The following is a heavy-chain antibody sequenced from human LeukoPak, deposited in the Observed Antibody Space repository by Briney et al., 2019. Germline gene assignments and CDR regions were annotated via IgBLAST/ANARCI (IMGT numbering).Heavy chain of an antibody. V-gene: IGHV1-69*05. Sequence: ASVKVSCKASGGTFSSYAISWVRQAPGQGLEWMGGIIPIFGTANYAQKFQGRVTITTDESTSTAYMELSSLRSEDTAVYYCASGRTENRNPRYCSGGSCYPNYYMDVWGKGTTVTVSS. CDR2: IIPIFGTA. CDR3: ASGRTENRNPRYCSGGSCYPNYYMDV. D-gene: IGHD2-15*01. CDR1: GGTFSSYA. J-gene: IGHJ6*03.